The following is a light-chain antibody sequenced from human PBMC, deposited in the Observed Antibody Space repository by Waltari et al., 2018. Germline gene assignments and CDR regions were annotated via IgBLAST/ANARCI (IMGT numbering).Light chain of an antibody. CDR1: QSVYNF. J-gene: IGKJ4*01. V-gene: IGKV3-11*01. CDR2: EAS. Sequence: VLTQSPATLSLSPVERATLSCRASQSVYNFLAWYQQKPGQAPRLLIYEASQRATGIPARFSGSGSGTDFTLTISNLEPEDVAVYYCQQRANWPPLTFGGGTKVEIK. CDR3: QQRANWPPLT.